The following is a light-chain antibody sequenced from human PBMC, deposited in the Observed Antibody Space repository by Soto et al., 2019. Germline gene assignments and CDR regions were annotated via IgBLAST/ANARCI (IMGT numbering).Light chain of an antibody. CDR3: QSYDASLSGYV. V-gene: IGLV1-40*01. CDR1: SSNIGGGYD. CDR2: GKN. Sequence: QSVLTQPPSVSEAPGQGVTISCTGSSSNIGGGYDVHWFQQLPGTAPKLLFYGKNNRPSGVPDRFSGSTSGMSASLAITGLQTEDEAIYYCQSYDASLSGYVFGTGTKVT. J-gene: IGLJ1*01.